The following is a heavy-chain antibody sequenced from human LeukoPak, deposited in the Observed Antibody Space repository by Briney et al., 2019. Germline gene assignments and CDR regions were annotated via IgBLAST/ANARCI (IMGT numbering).Heavy chain of an antibody. CDR2: IIPIFGTA. CDR1: GGTFSSYA. CDR3: ARGAPTTSRYNWFDP. V-gene: IGHV1-69*05. D-gene: IGHD4-11*01. J-gene: IGHJ5*02. Sequence: WASVKVSCKASGGTFSSYAISWVRQAPGQGLEWKGVIIPIFGTANYAQKFQGRVTITTDESTSTAYMELSSLRSEDTAVYYCARGAPTTSRYNWFDPWGQGTLVTVSS.